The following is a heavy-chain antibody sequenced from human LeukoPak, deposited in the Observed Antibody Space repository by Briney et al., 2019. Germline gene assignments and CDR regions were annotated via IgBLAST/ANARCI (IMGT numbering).Heavy chain of an antibody. V-gene: IGHV1-2*02. D-gene: IGHD3-3*01. J-gene: IGHJ6*02. CDR2: INPNSGGP. Sequence: ASVKVSCKASGYTFTGYYMHWVRQAPGQGLEWVGWINPNSGGPNYAQNLQGRITITSKPSHSPAHPEPNRFSCGGTAGLYLSSDVWSGSSTYGMDVWGQGTTVTVSS. CDR1: GYTFTGYY. CDR3: SSDVWSGSSTYGMDV.